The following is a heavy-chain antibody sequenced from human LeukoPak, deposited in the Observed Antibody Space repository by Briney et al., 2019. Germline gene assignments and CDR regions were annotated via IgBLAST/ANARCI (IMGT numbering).Heavy chain of an antibody. CDR3: ARDPYYDILTGYYAAGYFDY. Sequence: GGSLRLSCAASRFTFSSFGMHWVRQAPRKGLEWVAVISYDGTKKYYADSVKGRFIISRDNSKNTLYLQMNSWRAEDTAVYYCARDPYYDILTGYYAAGYFDYWGQGTLVTVSS. D-gene: IGHD3-9*01. V-gene: IGHV3-30*03. J-gene: IGHJ4*02. CDR1: RFTFSSFG. CDR2: ISYDGTKK.